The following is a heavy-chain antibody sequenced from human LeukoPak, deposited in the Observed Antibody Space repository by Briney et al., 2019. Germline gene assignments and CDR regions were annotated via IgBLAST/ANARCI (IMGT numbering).Heavy chain of an antibody. J-gene: IGHJ6*03. CDR2: INSDESST. CDR1: GFTFSSYW. D-gene: IGHD2-21*02. V-gene: IGHV3-74*01. CDR3: ARAGYCGGDCYFWASSYYYYMDV. Sequence: GGSLRLSCAASGFTFSSYWMHWVRQAPGKGLVWVSRINSDESSTSYADSVKGRFTISRDNAKNTLYLQVNSLRAEDTAVYYCARAGYCGGDCYFWASSYYYYMDVWGKGTTVTVSS.